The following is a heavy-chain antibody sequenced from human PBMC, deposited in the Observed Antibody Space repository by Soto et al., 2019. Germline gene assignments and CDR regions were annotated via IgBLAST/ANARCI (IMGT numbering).Heavy chain of an antibody. D-gene: IGHD3-22*01. J-gene: IGHJ6*02. CDR3: AREYYDSSGYYSLDG. CDR1: GFTFDDYG. Sequence: GGSLRLSCAASGFTFDDYGMSWVRQAPGKGLEWVSGINWNGGSTGYADSVKGRFTISRDNAKNSLYLQMNSLRAEDTALYYCAREYYDSSGYYSLDGWGQGTTVTVSS. V-gene: IGHV3-20*04. CDR2: INWNGGST.